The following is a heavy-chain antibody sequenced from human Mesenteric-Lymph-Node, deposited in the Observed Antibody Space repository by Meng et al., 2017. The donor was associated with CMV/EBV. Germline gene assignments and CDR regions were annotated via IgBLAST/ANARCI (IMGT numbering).Heavy chain of an antibody. CDR3: AKARIERFLEWLAFDY. Sequence: GESLKISCAASGFTFSSYAMSWVRQAPGKGLEWVSAISGSGGSTYYADSVKGRFTISRDNSKNTLYLQMNSLRAEDTAVYYCAKARIERFLEWLAFDYWGQGTLVTVSS. CDR2: ISGSGGST. V-gene: IGHV3-23*01. D-gene: IGHD3-3*01. J-gene: IGHJ4*02. CDR1: GFTFSSYA.